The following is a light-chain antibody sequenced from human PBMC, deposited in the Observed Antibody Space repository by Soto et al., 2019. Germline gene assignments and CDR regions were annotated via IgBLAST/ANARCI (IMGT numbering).Light chain of an antibody. CDR3: QQYYSTPRT. J-gene: IGKJ2*01. CDR2: WAS. Sequence: DIVMTQSPDSLAVSLGERATINCKSSQSVLYSSNNKNYLAWYQQKPGQPTKLLIYWASTRESGVPDRFSGSGSVTDFTLTISSLQAEDVAVYYCQQYYSTPRTFGQGTKLEIK. V-gene: IGKV4-1*01. CDR1: QSVLYSSNNKNY.